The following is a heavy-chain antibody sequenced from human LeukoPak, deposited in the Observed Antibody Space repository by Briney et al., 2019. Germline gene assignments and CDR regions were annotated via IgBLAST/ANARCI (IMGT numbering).Heavy chain of an antibody. CDR2: ISGSGSTT. CDR3: AKDLRGSGWYFDY. Sequence: GGSLRLSCAASGFTFDDYAMHWVRQAPGKGLEWVSTISGSGSTTYYADSVKGRFTISRDNSKATLYLQMNTLRTEDTAVYYCAKDLRGSGWYFDYWGQGTLVAVSS. V-gene: IGHV3-23*01. CDR1: GFTFDDYA. J-gene: IGHJ4*02. D-gene: IGHD6-19*01.